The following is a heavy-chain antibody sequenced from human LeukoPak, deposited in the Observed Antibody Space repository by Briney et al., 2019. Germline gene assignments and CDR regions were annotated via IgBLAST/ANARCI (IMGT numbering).Heavy chain of an antibody. CDR3: ATLLSHYGMDV. V-gene: IGHV4-59*08. Sequence: PSETLSLTCTVSGGSISSYYWSWLRQPPGKGLEWIGYIYYSGSTNYNPSLKSRVTISVDTSKNQFSLKLSSVTAADTAVYYCATLLSHYGMDVWGQGTTVTVSS. J-gene: IGHJ6*02. CDR1: GGSISSYY. CDR2: IYYSGST.